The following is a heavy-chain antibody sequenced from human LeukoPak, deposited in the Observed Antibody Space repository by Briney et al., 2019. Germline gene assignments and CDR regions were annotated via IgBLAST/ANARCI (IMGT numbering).Heavy chain of an antibody. CDR3: ARDRSGYTFGD. D-gene: IGHD5-18*01. V-gene: IGHV3-21*01. Sequence: GGSLRLSCAASGFILSSYSMNWVRQAPGKGLEWVSSISATGNYIYYADSVKGRFTISRDNAKNSLYLQMNSLRAEDTAVYYCARDRSGYTFGDWGQGTLVTVSS. J-gene: IGHJ4*02. CDR1: GFILSSYS. CDR2: ISATGNYI.